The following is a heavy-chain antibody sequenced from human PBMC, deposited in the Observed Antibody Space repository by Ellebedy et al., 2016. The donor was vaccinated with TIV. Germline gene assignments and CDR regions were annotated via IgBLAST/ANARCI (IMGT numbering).Heavy chain of an antibody. V-gene: IGHV3-7*04. CDR2: IKQDGSEK. D-gene: IGHD2-15*01. CDR1: GFTFSSYW. CDR3: AREDIVVVVAGRGLDY. J-gene: IGHJ4*02. Sequence: GESLKISXAASGFTFSSYWMSWVRQAPGKGLEWVANIKQDGSEKYYVDSVKGRFTISRDNAKNSLYLQMNSLRAEDTAVYYCAREDIVVVVAGRGLDYWGQGTLVTVSS.